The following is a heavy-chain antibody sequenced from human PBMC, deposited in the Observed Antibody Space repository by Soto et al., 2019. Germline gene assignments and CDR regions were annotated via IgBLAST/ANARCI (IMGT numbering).Heavy chain of an antibody. V-gene: IGHV1-3*01. J-gene: IGHJ6*02. CDR1: GYTFTSYA. CDR2: INAGNGNT. Sequence: ASVKVSCKASGYTFTSYAMHWVRQAPGQRLEWMGWINAGNGNTKYSQKFQGRVTITRDTSASTAYMELSSLRSEDTAVSYSARAFDYYYYYGMDVWGQGTTVTVSS. CDR3: ARAFDYYYYYGMDV.